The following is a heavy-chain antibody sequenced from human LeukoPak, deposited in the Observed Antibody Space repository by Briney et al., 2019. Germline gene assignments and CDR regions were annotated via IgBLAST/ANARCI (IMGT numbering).Heavy chain of an antibody. V-gene: IGHV3-21*01. CDR1: GFTFSSYS. J-gene: IGHJ4*02. Sequence: PGGSLRLSCAASGFTFSSYSMNWVRQAPGKGLEWVSSISSSSSYIYYADSVKGRFTISRDNAKNSLYLQMNSLRAEDTAVYYCARDSGSQWGYYDYWGQGTLVTVSS. D-gene: IGHD3-22*01. CDR2: ISSSSSYI. CDR3: ARDSGSQWGYYDY.